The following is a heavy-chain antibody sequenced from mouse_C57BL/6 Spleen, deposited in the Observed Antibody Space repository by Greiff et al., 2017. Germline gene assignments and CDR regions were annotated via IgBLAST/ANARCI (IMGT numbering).Heavy chain of an antibody. V-gene: IGHV5-17*01. CDR3: ARPGRDYPFAY. J-gene: IGHJ3*01. D-gene: IGHD2-4*01. CDR2: ISSGSSTI. Sequence: EVKVVESGGGLVKPGGSLTLSCAASGFTFSDYGMHWVRQAPEKGLEWVAYISSGSSTIYYADTVKGRFTISRDNAKNTLFLQMTSLRSEDTAMYYCARPGRDYPFAYWGQGTLVTVSA. CDR1: GFTFSDYG.